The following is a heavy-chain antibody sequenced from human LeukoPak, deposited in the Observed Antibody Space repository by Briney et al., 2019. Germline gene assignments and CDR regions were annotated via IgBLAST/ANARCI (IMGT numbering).Heavy chain of an antibody. Sequence: ASVKVSCKASGYTFTGYYMHWVRQAPGQGLEWMGWINPNSGGTNYAQKFQGRVTMTWDTSISTAYMELSSLRSEDTAVYYCARVAAEVVGVPGAIGFGWLRRDYYYMDVWGKGTTVTVSS. CDR3: ARVAAEVVGVPGAIGFGWLRRDYYYMDV. CDR1: GYTFTGYY. V-gene: IGHV1-2*02. CDR2: INPNSGGT. J-gene: IGHJ6*03. D-gene: IGHD2-2*02.